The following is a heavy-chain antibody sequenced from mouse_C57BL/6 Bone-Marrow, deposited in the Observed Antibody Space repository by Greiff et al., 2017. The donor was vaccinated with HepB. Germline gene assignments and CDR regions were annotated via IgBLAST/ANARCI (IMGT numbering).Heavy chain of an antibody. Sequence: EVQLVESGAELVRPGASVKLSCTASGFNIKDDYMHWVKQRPEQGLEWIGWIDPENGDTEYASKFQGKATITADTSSNTAYLQLSSLTSEDTAVYYCTGDIVTAYWRQGTTLTVSS. CDR2: IDPENGDT. J-gene: IGHJ2*01. CDR1: GFNIKDDY. CDR3: TGDIVTAY. D-gene: IGHD2-5*01. V-gene: IGHV14-4*01.